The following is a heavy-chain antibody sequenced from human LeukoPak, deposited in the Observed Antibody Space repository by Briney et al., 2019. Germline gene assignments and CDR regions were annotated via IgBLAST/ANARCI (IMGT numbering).Heavy chain of an antibody. CDR3: ARHVWLQPFDY. D-gene: IGHD3-9*01. V-gene: IGHV4-34*01. CDR2: ITHSGST. J-gene: IGHJ4*02. CDR1: GESFSGHY. Sequence: KPSETLSLTCAVYGESFSGHYWSWIRQPPGKGLEWIGEITHSGSTNYNPSLKSRVSISVDTSKNQFSLELSSVTAAATAVYYCARHVWLQPFDYWGQGTLVTVSS.